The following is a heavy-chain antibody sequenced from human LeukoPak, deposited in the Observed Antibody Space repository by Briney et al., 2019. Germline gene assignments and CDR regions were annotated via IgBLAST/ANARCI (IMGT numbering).Heavy chain of an antibody. CDR1: GYSFTGYY. V-gene: IGHV1-2*02. CDR3: AKDHEKQPHYFYYMDV. CDR2: INPNSGDT. D-gene: IGHD5-18*01. J-gene: IGHJ6*03. Sequence: GASVKVSCKASGYSFTGYYIHWVRQAPGQGLEWMGWINPNSGDTNFAQMFQGRVTMTRDTSINTAYMELSGLRADDTAVYYCAKDHEKQPHYFYYMDVWGKGTTVTVSS.